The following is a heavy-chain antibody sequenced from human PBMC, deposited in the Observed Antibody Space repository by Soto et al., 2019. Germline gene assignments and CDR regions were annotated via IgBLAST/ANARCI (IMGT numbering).Heavy chain of an antibody. V-gene: IGHV3-7*04. CDR2: IKQDGSEK. J-gene: IGHJ4*02. D-gene: IGHD5-12*01. Sequence: GGSLRLPYASSEFTFISYWMSCVLQAPGKGLEWVDNIKQDGSEKYYVDSVKGRFTISRDNAKNSLYLQMNSLRAEDTAVYYCARGLYSGWHYFAYWGQGTLVTVSS. CDR3: ARGLYSGWHYFAY. CDR1: EFTFISYW.